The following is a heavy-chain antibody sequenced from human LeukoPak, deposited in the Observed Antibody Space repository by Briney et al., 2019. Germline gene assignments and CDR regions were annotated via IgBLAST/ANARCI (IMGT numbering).Heavy chain of an antibody. D-gene: IGHD3-10*01. CDR2: TSSDLNVK. Sequence: GGSLRLSCAASGFTFSDYAMHWVRQAPGKGLEWVAVTSSDLNVKLYADSVKGRFTISRDNSRSTLYLQMNSLRPEDTAIYYCAREGYYGSGSPPSLYFDYWGQGTLVTVSS. V-gene: IGHV3-30-3*01. J-gene: IGHJ4*02. CDR3: AREGYYGSGSPPSLYFDY. CDR1: GFTFSDYA.